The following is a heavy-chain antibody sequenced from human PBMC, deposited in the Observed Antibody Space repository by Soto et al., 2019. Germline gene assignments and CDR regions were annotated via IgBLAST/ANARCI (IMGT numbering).Heavy chain of an antibody. CDR1: GFTFSSYD. CDR2: IGTAGDT. J-gene: IGHJ6*02. V-gene: IGHV3-13*01. CDR3: ARDLFKVDILTGYYWDYGMDV. D-gene: IGHD3-9*01. Sequence: GGSLRLSCAASGFTFSSYDMHWVRQATGKGLEWVSAIGTAGDTYYPGSVKGRFTISRENAKNSLYLQMNSLRAEDTAVYYCARDLFKVDILTGYYWDYGMDVWGQGTTVTVSS.